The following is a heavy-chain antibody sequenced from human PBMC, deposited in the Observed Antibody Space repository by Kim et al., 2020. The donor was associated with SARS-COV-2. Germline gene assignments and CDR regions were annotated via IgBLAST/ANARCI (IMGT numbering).Heavy chain of an antibody. J-gene: IGHJ5*02. Sequence: DYAAPVKGRFTISRDCSKNTLYLQMNSLKTEDTAVYYCTTVVRYSSSWIPWGQGTLVTVSS. V-gene: IGHV3-15*01. D-gene: IGHD6-13*01. CDR3: TTVVRYSSSWIP.